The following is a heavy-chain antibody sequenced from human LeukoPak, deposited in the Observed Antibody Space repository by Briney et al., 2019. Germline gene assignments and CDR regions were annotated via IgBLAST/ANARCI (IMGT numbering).Heavy chain of an antibody. V-gene: IGHV3-21*01. CDR3: AKDYRSGSYYDVAADAFDI. CDR1: GFTFSSYS. CDR2: ISSSSSYI. J-gene: IGHJ3*02. D-gene: IGHD1-26*01. Sequence: GGSLRLSCAASGFTFSSYSMNWVRQAPGKGLEWVSSISSSSSYIYYADSVKGRFTISRDNAKNSLYLQMNSLRAEDTAVYYCAKDYRSGSYYDVAADAFDIWGQGTMVTVSS.